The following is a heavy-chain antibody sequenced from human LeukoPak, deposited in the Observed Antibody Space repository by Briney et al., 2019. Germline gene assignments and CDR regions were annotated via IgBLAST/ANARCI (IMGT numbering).Heavy chain of an antibody. Sequence: ASVKVSCKASGYTFTSYDINWVRQATGQGLEWMGWMNPNSGNTGYAQKFQGRVTITRNTSISTAYMELSSLRSDDSAVYFCSRASTIAAPGSIPNDFWGQGTLVTVSS. J-gene: IGHJ4*02. CDR2: MNPNSGNT. CDR3: SRASTIAAPGSIPNDF. CDR1: GYTFTSYD. D-gene: IGHD6-13*01. V-gene: IGHV1-8*03.